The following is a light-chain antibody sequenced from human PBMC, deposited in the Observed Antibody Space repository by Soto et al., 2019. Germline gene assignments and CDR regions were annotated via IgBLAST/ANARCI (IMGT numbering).Light chain of an antibody. V-gene: IGKV1-9*01. CDR3: LQANTFPLT. CDR2: AAS. J-gene: IGKJ4*01. Sequence: DIQLTQSPSFLSASVGDRVTITCRASQGIRDFLAWYQQKPGKAPKLLIYAASTLQAGVPTRFSGFASGTEFTLTISSLQPEDFATYYCLQANTFPLTFGGGTKVEIK. CDR1: QGIRDF.